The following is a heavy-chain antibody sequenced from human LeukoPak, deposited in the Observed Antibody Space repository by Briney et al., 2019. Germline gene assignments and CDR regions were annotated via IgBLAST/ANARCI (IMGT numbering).Heavy chain of an antibody. D-gene: IGHD4-17*01. Sequence: PGGSLRLSCAASGFTFSRYDMSWVRQAPGKGLERVSAITDSGGSTYYADSVRGRFTISRDDSKNTLYLLMNSLRAEDTAVYYCAKEDTLTTVYFDYWGQGTPVTVS. J-gene: IGHJ4*02. CDR3: AKEDTLTTVYFDY. CDR1: GFTFSRYD. V-gene: IGHV3-23*01. CDR2: ITDSGGST.